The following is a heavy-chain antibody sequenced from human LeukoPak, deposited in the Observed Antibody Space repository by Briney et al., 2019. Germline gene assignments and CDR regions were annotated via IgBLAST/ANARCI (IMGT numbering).Heavy chain of an antibody. CDR2: ISSSSSYI. CDR1: GFTSSSYS. Sequence: SGGSLRLSCAASGFTSSSYSMNWVRQAPGKGLEWVSYISSSSSYIYYADSVKGRFTISRDNAKNSLYLQMNSLRAEDTAVYYCARDPNSGSDAFDIWGQGTMVTVSS. D-gene: IGHD1-26*01. V-gene: IGHV3-21*05. J-gene: IGHJ3*02. CDR3: ARDPNSGSDAFDI.